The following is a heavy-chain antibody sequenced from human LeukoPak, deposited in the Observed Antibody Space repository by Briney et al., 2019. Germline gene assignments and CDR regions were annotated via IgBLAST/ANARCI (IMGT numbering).Heavy chain of an antibody. D-gene: IGHD3-22*01. Sequence: PGGSLRLSCAASGFTFSSYSMNWVRQAPGKGLEWVSSISSSTNYIYYADSMKGRFTISRDNAKNSLYLQMNSLRAEDTAVYYCARELTYYYDSSGSKTHYYYGMDVWGQGTTVTVSS. CDR3: ARELTYYYDSSGSKTHYYYGMDV. V-gene: IGHV3-21*01. CDR1: GFTFSSYS. CDR2: ISSSTNYI. J-gene: IGHJ6*02.